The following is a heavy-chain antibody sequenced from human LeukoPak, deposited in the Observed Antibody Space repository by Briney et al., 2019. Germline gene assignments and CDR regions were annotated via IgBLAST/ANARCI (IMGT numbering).Heavy chain of an antibody. CDR2: IDTVGDT. V-gene: IGHV3-13*01. J-gene: IGHJ3*02. CDR3: AKDPNGDYIGTFDI. CDR1: GFTFSSYD. D-gene: IGHD4-17*01. Sequence: PGGSLRLSCAASGFTFSSYDMHWVRQPTGKGLEWVSAIDTVGDTYYSGSVKGRFTISRENAKNSLYLQMNSLRAGDTAVYYCAKDPNGDYIGTFDIWGQGTMVTVSS.